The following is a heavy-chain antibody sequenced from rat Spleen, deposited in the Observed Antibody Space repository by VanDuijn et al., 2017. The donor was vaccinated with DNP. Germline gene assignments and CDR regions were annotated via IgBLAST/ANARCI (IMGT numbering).Heavy chain of an antibody. Sequence: EVQLVESGGGLVQPGGSLRLSCAASGFTFSAYYMAWVRQAPAKGLEWVAYIGSPAYAPYYTDSVKGRFAISRDNAKSTLYLQMDSLRSEDTATYYCARGTVNDYWGQGVMVTVSS. CDR3: ARGTVNDY. J-gene: IGHJ2*01. CDR1: GFTFSAYY. CDR2: IGSPAYAP. D-gene: IGHD1-1*01. V-gene: IGHV5-25*01.